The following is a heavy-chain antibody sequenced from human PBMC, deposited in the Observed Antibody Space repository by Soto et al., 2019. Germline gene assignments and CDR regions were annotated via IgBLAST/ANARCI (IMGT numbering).Heavy chain of an antibody. CDR1: GGSISSYY. CDR2: IQGSGNT. CDR3: ARSGGSFNFDY. V-gene: IGHV4-4*07. J-gene: IGHJ4*02. D-gene: IGHD1-26*01. Sequence: QVQLRESGPGLVKPSETLSLTCSVSGGSISSYYWSWIRQPAGKGLEWIGRIQGSGNTNYNPSLKSRVTMSGDTSKNQFSLKLSSVTAADTAVYYCARSGGSFNFDYWGQGTLVTVSS.